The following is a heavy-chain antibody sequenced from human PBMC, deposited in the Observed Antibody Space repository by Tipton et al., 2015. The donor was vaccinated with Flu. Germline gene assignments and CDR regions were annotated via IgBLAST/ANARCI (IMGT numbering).Heavy chain of an antibody. D-gene: IGHD1-14*01. CDR1: GGSISSYY. Sequence: TLSLTCTVSGGSISSYYWSWIRQPPGKGLEWIGYIYYSGSTYYNPSLKSRVTISVDTSKNQFSLKLSSVTAADTAVYYCARGRRLNRAPGQLDVWGQGTTVTVSS. CDR2: IYYSGST. CDR3: ARGRRLNRAPGQLDV. J-gene: IGHJ6*02. V-gene: IGHV4-59*06.